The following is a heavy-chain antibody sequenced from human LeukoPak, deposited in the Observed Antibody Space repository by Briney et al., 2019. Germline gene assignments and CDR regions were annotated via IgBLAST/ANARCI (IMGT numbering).Heavy chain of an antibody. CDR2: IIPIFGIA. V-gene: IGHV1-69*13. CDR3: ARDPVRYSSGWYSW. CDR1: GGTFSSYA. Sequence: SVKVSCKASGGTFSSYAISWVRQAPGQGLEWMGGIIPIFGIANYAQKFQGRVTITADESTSTAYMELSSLRSEDTAVYYCARDPVRYSSGWYSWWGQGTLVTVSS. D-gene: IGHD6-19*01. J-gene: IGHJ4*02.